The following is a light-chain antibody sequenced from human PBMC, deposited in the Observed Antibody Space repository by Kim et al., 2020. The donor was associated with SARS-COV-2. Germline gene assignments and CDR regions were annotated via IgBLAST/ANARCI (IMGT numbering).Light chain of an antibody. J-gene: IGLJ2*01. Sequence: SSELTQDPAVSVALGQTIRITCQGDNLRTYSASWYQQKPGQAPVLVIFAKNNRPSGIPDRFSGSSSGNTASLTITRAQAEDEADYYCKSRDSSGNLLVFGGGTQLTVL. CDR2: AKN. CDR3: KSRDSSGNLLV. V-gene: IGLV3-19*01. CDR1: NLRTYS.